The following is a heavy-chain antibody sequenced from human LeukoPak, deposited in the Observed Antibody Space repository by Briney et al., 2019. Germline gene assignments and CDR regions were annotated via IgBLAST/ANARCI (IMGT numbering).Heavy chain of an antibody. CDR3: AKKSVRGDYFDY. D-gene: IGHD3-10*01. V-gene: IGHV3-9*01. CDR2: ISWNSGSI. CDR1: GFTFDDYA. J-gene: IGHJ4*02. Sequence: GGSLRLSCAASGFTFDDYAMHWVRQAPGKGLEWVSGISWNSGSIGYADSVKGRFTISRDNAKNSLYLQMNSLRAEDTALYYCAKKSVRGDYFDYWGQGTLVTVSS.